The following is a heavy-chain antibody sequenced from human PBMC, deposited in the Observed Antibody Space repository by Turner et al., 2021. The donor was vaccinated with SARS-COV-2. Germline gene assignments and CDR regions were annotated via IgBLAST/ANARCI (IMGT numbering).Heavy chain of an antibody. Sequence: EVQLRESGGGLVQPGGSLRLSCAASGFTVSSTYMSWVRQAPGKGLEWVSVIYSGGSTYYADSVKGRFTISRDNSKNTLYLQMNSLRAEDTAVYYCARDLEAAAGPWGQGTLVTVSS. V-gene: IGHV3-66*01. CDR1: GFTVSSTY. CDR2: IYSGGST. CDR3: ARDLEAAAGP. J-gene: IGHJ4*02. D-gene: IGHD6-13*01.